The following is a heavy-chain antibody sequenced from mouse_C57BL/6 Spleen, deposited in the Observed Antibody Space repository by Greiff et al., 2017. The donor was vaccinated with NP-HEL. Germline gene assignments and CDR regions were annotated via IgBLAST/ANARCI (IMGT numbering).Heavy chain of an antibody. V-gene: IGHV1-52*01. Sequence: QVQLKQPGAELVRPGSSVKLSCKASGYTFTSYWMHWVKQRPIQGLEWIGNIDPSDSETHYNQKFKDKATLTVDKSSSTAYMQLSSLTSEDSAVYYCARVTTVVPYFDYWGQGTTLTVSS. CDR2: IDPSDSET. J-gene: IGHJ2*01. CDR1: GYTFTSYW. D-gene: IGHD1-1*01. CDR3: ARVTTVVPYFDY.